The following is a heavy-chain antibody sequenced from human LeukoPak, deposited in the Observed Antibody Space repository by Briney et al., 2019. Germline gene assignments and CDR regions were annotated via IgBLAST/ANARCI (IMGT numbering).Heavy chain of an antibody. CDR2: ISGSGGST. CDR1: GFTFSSYA. D-gene: IGHD2-21*02. Sequence: GGSLRLSCAASGFTFSSYAMRWVRQAPGKGLEWVSAISGSGGSTYYADSVKGRFTITRDNSKNTLYLQMNSVRDEDTAVYYWAKALEVTAIFDYWGQGTLVTVSS. J-gene: IGHJ4*02. CDR3: AKALEVTAIFDY. V-gene: IGHV3-23*01.